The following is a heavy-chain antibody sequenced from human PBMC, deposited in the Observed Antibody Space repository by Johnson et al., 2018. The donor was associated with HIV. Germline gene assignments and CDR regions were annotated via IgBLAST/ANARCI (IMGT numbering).Heavy chain of an antibody. Sequence: QVQLVESGGGLVQPGRSLRLSCAASGFTFSDYYMSWIRQAPGKGLEWVAFIRYDGSNKYYANSVKGRFTISRDNSKNTLYLQMNSLRAEDTAVYYCAKGHSSGYPKDAFDMWGQGTMVIVSS. D-gene: IGHD3-22*01. J-gene: IGHJ3*02. CDR3: AKGHSSGYPKDAFDM. V-gene: IGHV3-30*02. CDR1: GFTFSDYY. CDR2: IRYDGSNK.